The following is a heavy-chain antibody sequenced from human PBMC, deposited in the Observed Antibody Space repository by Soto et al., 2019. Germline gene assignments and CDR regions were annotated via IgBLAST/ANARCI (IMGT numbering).Heavy chain of an antibody. J-gene: IGHJ6*02. CDR3: ARATMVRGVIRGYYYYYGMDV. CDR2: INHSGST. CDR1: GGSFSGYY. D-gene: IGHD3-10*01. V-gene: IGHV4-34*01. Sequence: SSETLSLTCTVYGGSFSGYYWSWIRQPPGKGLEWFGEINHSGSTNYNPFLKSRVTISVDTSKNQFSLKLSSVTAADTAVYYCARATMVRGVIRGYYYYYGMDVWGQGTTVTVSS.